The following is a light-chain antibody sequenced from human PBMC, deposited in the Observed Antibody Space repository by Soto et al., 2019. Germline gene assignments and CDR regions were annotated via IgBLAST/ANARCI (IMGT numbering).Light chain of an antibody. CDR1: SGHSSYI. CDR2: LEGSGSY. CDR3: ETWDSNTSV. V-gene: IGLV4-60*03. Sequence: QLVLTQSSSASASLGSSVKLTCTLSSGHSSYIIAWHQQQPGKAPRYLMKLEGSGSYNKGSGVPDRFSGSSSGADRYLTISTLQAEDEADYYCETWDSNTSVFGGGTKLTVL. J-gene: IGLJ2*01.